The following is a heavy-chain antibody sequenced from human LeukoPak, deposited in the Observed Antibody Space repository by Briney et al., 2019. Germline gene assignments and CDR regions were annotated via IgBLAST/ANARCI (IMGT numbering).Heavy chain of an antibody. J-gene: IGHJ5*02. CDR1: GFTFSSYA. V-gene: IGHV3-7*01. CDR2: IKQDGSEK. CDR3: ARVEGNRWFDP. D-gene: IGHD2/OR15-2a*01. Sequence: GGSLRPSCAASGFTFSSYAMHWVRQAPGKGLEWVANIKQDGSEKYYVDSVKGRFTISRDNAKNSLYLQMNSLRAEDTAVYYCARVEGNRWFDPWGQGTLVTVSS.